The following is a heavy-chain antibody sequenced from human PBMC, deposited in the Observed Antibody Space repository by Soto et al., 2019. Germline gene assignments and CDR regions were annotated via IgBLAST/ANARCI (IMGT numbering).Heavy chain of an antibody. CDR3: ARSGDGGTPSPSLFWFAP. J-gene: IGHJ5*02. CDR1: GGSISSGDYY. V-gene: IGHV4-30-4*01. D-gene: IGHD1-26*01. Sequence: QVQLQESGPGLVKPSQTLSLTCTVSGGSISSGDYYWTWIRQPPGKGLEWIGYIDYSGSTYYNPCQQSRLTISVDTSQIKSTMKLSSATAADTAVYYCARSGDGGTPSPSLFWFAPWGQGTLVTVSS. CDR2: IDYSGST.